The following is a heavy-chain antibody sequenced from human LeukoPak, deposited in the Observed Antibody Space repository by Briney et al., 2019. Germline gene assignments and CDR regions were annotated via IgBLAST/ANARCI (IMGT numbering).Heavy chain of an antibody. CDR3: ARAYPYYYDSSGYQPFDY. Sequence: PSETLSLTCAVYGGSFSGYYWSWIRQPPGKGLEWIGEINHSGSTNYNPSLKSRVTISVDTSKNQFSLKLSSVTAADTAVYYCARAYPYYYDSSGYQPFDYWGQGTLVTVSS. CDR1: GGSFSGYY. V-gene: IGHV4-34*01. D-gene: IGHD3-22*01. CDR2: INHSGST. J-gene: IGHJ4*02.